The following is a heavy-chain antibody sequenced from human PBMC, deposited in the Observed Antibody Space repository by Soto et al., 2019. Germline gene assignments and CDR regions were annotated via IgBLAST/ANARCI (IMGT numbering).Heavy chain of an antibody. V-gene: IGHV1-46*01. Sequence: QVQLVQSGAEVKKPGASVKVSCKASGYTFTTYYMHWVRQAPGQGLEWMGIINPSDGGTRYAQKSQGRVTMTKDTSTRTVNMELSSLRSEDTAVYYCARERSMVRGLNCFDPWGQVTLVTVSS. CDR1: GYTFTTYY. D-gene: IGHD3-10*01. J-gene: IGHJ5*02. CDR3: ARERSMVRGLNCFDP. CDR2: INPSDGGT.